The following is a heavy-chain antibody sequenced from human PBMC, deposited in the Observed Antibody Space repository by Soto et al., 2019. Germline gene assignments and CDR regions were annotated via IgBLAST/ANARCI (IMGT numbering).Heavy chain of an antibody. CDR1: GYTFTGYY. Sequence: ASVKVSCKASGYTFTGYYMHWVRQAPGQGLEWMGWINPNSGGTNYAQKFQGGVTMTRDTSISTAYMELSRLRSDDTAVYYCARAGSITGTRRSDAFDIWGQGTMVTVSS. D-gene: IGHD1-20*01. CDR3: ARAGSITGTRRSDAFDI. CDR2: INPNSGGT. V-gene: IGHV1-2*02. J-gene: IGHJ3*02.